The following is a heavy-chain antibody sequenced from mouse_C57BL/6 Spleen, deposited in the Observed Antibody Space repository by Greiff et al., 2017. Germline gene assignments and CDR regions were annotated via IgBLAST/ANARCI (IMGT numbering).Heavy chain of an antibody. CDR1: GYTFTSYW. Sequence: QVQLQQPGAELVKPGASVKMSCKASGYTFTSYWITWVKPRPGQGLEWIGDIYPGSGSTNYNEKFKSKATLTVDTSSSTAYMQLSSLTSEDSAVYYCARWGTTVVERDYWGQGTTLTVSS. J-gene: IGHJ2*01. D-gene: IGHD1-1*01. CDR2: IYPGSGST. V-gene: IGHV1-55*01. CDR3: ARWGTTVVERDY.